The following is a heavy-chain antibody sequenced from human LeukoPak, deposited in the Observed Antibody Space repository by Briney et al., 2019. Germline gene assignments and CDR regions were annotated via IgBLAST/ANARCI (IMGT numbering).Heavy chain of an antibody. CDR1: GYTFTGYY. D-gene: IGHD5-18*01. CDR3: AREGDTAIDTNWFDP. J-gene: IGHJ5*02. CDR2: INPNTGVT. Sequence: ASVKVSCKASGYTFTGYYMHWVRQAPGQGLEWMGWINPNTGVTNYAQRFQGRATLTRDTSISTAYMELSRLRSDDTAVYYCAREGDTAIDTNWFDPWGLGSLVTVFS. V-gene: IGHV1-2*02.